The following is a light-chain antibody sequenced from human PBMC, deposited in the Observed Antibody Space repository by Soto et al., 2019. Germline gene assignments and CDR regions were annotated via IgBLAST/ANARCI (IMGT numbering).Light chain of an antibody. V-gene: IGLV2-8*01. CDR3: SSYTSSSTRV. CDR1: SSDVGGYDY. Sequence: QSALTQPPSASGSPGQPVTISCTGTSSDVGGYDYVSWYQQYPGKAPKLLIYEVSKRPSGVPDRFSGSKTGNTASLTISGLQAEDEADYYCSSYTSSSTRVFGGGTKLTVL. CDR2: EVS. J-gene: IGLJ3*02.